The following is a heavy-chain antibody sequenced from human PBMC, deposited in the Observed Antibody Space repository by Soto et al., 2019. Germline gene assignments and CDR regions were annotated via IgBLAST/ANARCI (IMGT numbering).Heavy chain of an antibody. D-gene: IGHD4-4*01. J-gene: IGHJ5*02. V-gene: IGHV1-69*08. CDR1: GGTFSTYT. Sequence: QVQLVQSGAEVKKPGSSEKVSCKDSGGTFSTYTITWVRQAPGLGLEWMGRIIPIIGIINYAQKFQGRVTISADKFTGTAYMELTGLRSDDTAVDYCAGDPDSHYNDSHASSYPWGQGTLVTVSS. CDR2: IIPIIGII. CDR3: AGDPDSHYNDSHASSYP.